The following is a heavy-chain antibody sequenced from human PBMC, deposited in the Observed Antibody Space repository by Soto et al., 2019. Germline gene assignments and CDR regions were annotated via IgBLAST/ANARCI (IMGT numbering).Heavy chain of an antibody. Sequence: EVQLVESGGGLVQPGGSLRLSCAASGFTFSSYWMHWVRQVPGKGLLWVSRIDEYGSTINYADSVKGRFTISRDNAKNTLYLEMNSLRAEDTALYYCTRDIGGKGAYWGQGILVTLSS. D-gene: IGHD3-10*01. CDR1: GFTFSSYW. CDR3: TRDIGGKGAY. V-gene: IGHV3-74*01. J-gene: IGHJ4*02. CDR2: IDEYGSTI.